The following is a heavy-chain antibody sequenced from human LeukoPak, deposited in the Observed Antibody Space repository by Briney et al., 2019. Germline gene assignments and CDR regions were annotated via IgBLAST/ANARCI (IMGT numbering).Heavy chain of an antibody. CDR2: IYPGDSDI. D-gene: IGHD4-17*01. J-gene: IGHJ4*02. V-gene: IGHV5-51*01. CDR3: ARQGDYGYYFDY. Sequence: GESLKISCKGSGYTFTNYWIGWVRQMPGKGLEWMGIIYPGDSDIRYSPPFQGQVTISADKSISTAYLQWSSLQASDTAMYYCARQGDYGYYFDYWGQGTLVTVSS. CDR1: GYTFTNYW.